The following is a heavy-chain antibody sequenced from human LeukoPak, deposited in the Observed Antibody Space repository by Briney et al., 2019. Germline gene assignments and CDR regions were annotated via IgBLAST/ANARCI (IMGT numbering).Heavy chain of an antibody. CDR2: INSDGNSI. Sequence: GGSLSLSCAAPGFTFSYYWMHWVRQPPGNGLVRVSRINSDGNSIIDADSVKGRFTISRDNAKNTLYLQMNSLRAEDTAVYYCANGWGYCSGGSCPETNYWGQGTLVTVSS. J-gene: IGHJ4*02. V-gene: IGHV3-74*01. D-gene: IGHD2-15*01. CDR3: ANGWGYCSGGSCPETNY. CDR1: GFTFSYYW.